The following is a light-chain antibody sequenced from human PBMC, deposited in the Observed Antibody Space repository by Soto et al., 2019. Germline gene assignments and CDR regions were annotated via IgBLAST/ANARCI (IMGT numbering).Light chain of an antibody. CDR3: QDYGTSAPWT. Sequence: VLTQSPGTLSLSPGERTTLSCRASQNIRGNELAWYQQKPGQPPRLLIHRGSSRAPGIPDRFSGRGSGTEFTLTISRLEPEDFAVYYCQDYGTSAPWTFCQGTRVEIK. CDR1: QNIRGNE. CDR2: RGS. V-gene: IGKV3-20*01. J-gene: IGKJ1*01.